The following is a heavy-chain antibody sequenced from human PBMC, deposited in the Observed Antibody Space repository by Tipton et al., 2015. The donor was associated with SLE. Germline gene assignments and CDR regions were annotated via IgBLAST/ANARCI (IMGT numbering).Heavy chain of an antibody. CDR2: IFYTGST. J-gene: IGHJ4*02. V-gene: IGHV4-39*07. CDR3: ARRHYSGPFDS. CDR1: GDSITSSSYY. Sequence: LRLSCSVSGDSITSSSYYWGWIRQPPGKGLEWIGSIFYTGSTYYNPSLKSRVSFSIDTSKHQFSLKLNSVTAADTAVYYCARRHYSGPFDSWGQGTLVTVSS. D-gene: IGHD5-12*01.